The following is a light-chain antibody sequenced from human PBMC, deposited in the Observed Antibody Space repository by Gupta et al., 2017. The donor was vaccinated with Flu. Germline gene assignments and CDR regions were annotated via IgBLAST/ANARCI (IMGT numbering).Light chain of an antibody. Sequence: DIQMTPSPSSLSASVGDRVTITCQASQDISNYLNWYQQKPGKAPKLLIYDASNLETGVPSRFSGSGSGTDFTFTISSLQPEDIATYYCKQYDNLPLGITFGQGTRLEIK. CDR3: KQYDNLPLGIT. CDR2: DAS. V-gene: IGKV1-33*01. J-gene: IGKJ5*01. CDR1: QDISNY.